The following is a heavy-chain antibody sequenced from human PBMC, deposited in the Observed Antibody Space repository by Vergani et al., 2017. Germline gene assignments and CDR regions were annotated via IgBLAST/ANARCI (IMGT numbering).Heavy chain of an antibody. V-gene: IGHV3-21*04. CDR3: AKQYFVSGNYLFDY. Sequence: EVQLVESGGGLVKPGGSLRLSCAASGFTFSSYSMNWVRQAPGKGLEWVSSISSSSSYIYYADSVKGRFTISRDNAKNMLFLQMNNLRTEDTAIYYCAKQYFVSGNYLFDYWGQGTLVTVSS. D-gene: IGHD3-10*01. J-gene: IGHJ4*02. CDR1: GFTFSSYS. CDR2: ISSSSSYI.